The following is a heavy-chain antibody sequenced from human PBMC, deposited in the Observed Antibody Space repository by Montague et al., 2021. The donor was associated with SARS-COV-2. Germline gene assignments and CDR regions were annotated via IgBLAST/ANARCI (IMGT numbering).Heavy chain of an antibody. Sequence: SAPLSLTCTVSVHSICNYSWAWIQQPPVKRLDGIGSIYSSGSTKYNLSLKSRVTISVDTSKNQFSLKLSSVTAADTAVYYCARGGRRDIVLVVYDQWYGLDVWGQGTTVTVSS. V-gene: IGHV4-59*01. CDR3: ARGGRRDIVLVVYDQWYGLDV. CDR2: IYSSGST. CDR1: VHSICNYS. D-gene: IGHD2-8*02. J-gene: IGHJ6*02.